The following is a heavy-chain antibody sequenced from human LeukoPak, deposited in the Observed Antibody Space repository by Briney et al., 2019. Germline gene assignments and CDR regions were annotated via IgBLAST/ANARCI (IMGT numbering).Heavy chain of an antibody. CDR2: IYPGDSGT. D-gene: IGHD3-3*01. CDR1: GYSFTSYW. V-gene: IGHV5-51*01. Sequence: GESLKISCKGSGYSFTSYWIGWVRQMPGKGLEWMGIIYPGDSGTRYSPSFQGQVTISADKSISTAYLQWSSLKASDTAMYYCARVRRLRFLEWLIPYWGQGTLVTVSS. J-gene: IGHJ4*02. CDR3: ARVRRLRFLEWLIPY.